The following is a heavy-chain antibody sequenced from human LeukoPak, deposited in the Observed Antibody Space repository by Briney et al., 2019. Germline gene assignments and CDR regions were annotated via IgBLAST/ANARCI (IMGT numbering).Heavy chain of an antibody. D-gene: IGHD3-16*02. V-gene: IGHV4-39*07. Sequence: PSETLSLTCTVSGGSISSSNYYWGWIRQPPGKGLEWIGSIYYSGSTYYNPSLKSRVTISVDTSKNQFSLKLSSVTAADTAVYYCARVWGSYRSIFYDAFDIWGQGTMVTVSS. CDR3: ARVWGSYRSIFYDAFDI. J-gene: IGHJ3*02. CDR1: GGSISSSNYY. CDR2: IYYSGST.